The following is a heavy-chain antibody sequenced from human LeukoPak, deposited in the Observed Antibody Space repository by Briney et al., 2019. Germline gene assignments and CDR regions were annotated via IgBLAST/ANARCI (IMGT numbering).Heavy chain of an antibody. Sequence: GGSLRLSCAASGFTFSSYWMSWVRQAPGKGLEWVANIKQDGSEKYYVDSVKGRFTISRDNAKNSLDLQMNSLRAEDTAVYFCARSSKRDCSGGSCYYYYGMDVWGQGTTVTVSS. CDR1: GFTFSSYW. CDR2: IKQDGSEK. D-gene: IGHD2-15*01. J-gene: IGHJ6*02. V-gene: IGHV3-7*03. CDR3: ARSSKRDCSGGSCYYYYGMDV.